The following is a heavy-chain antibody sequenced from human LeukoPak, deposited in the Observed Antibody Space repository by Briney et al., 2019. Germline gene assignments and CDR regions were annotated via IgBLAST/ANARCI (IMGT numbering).Heavy chain of an antibody. CDR1: GGSISSYY. CDR3: ARARVDCSSTSCYIAPVDY. CDR2: IYYSGST. J-gene: IGHJ4*02. D-gene: IGHD2-2*01. Sequence: SETLSLTCTVSGGSISSYYWSWIRQPPGKGLEWIGYIYYSGSTNYNPSLKSRVTISVDTSKNQFSLKLSSVTAADTAVYYCARARVDCSSTSCYIAPVDYWGQGTLDTVSS. V-gene: IGHV4-59*01.